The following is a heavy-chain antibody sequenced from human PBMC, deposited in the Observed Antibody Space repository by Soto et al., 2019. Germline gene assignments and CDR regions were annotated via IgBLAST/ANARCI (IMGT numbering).Heavy chain of an antibody. D-gene: IGHD3-22*01. CDR3: ARVYYYDSSGYGANHFAFDI. Sequence: GASVKVSCKASGGTFSSYTISWVRQAPGQGLEWMGRIIPILGIANYAQKFQGRVTITADESTSTAYMELSSLRSEDTAVYYCARVYYYDSSGYGANHFAFDIWGQGTMVTVSS. J-gene: IGHJ3*02. CDR2: IIPILGIA. V-gene: IGHV1-69*02. CDR1: GGTFSSYT.